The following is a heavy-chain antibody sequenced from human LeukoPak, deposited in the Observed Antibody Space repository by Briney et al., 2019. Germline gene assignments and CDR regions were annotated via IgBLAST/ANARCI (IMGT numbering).Heavy chain of an antibody. Sequence: GGSLRLSCAASGFTFSDYYMSWIRQAPGKGLEWVSYISSSGNIIYYADSVKGRFTISRDNAKNSLYLQMNSLRAEDTAVYYCARRRYNWNAIDYWGQGTLVTVSS. CDR1: GFTFSDYY. J-gene: IGHJ4*02. CDR3: ARRRYNWNAIDY. V-gene: IGHV3-11*01. D-gene: IGHD1-20*01. CDR2: ISSSGNII.